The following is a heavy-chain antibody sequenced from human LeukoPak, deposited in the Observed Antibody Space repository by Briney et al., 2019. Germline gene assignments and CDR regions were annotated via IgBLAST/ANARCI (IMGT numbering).Heavy chain of an antibody. CDR1: GGSISSYY. Sequence: SETLSLTCTVTGGSISSYYWSWIRQPAGKGLEWIGRIYTSGSTNYNPSLKSRVTMSVDTSKNQFSLKLSSVTAADTAVYYCARDFMTTVTTASEPLNYYCYGMDVWGQGTTVTVSS. J-gene: IGHJ6*02. CDR2: IYTSGST. D-gene: IGHD4-17*01. CDR3: ARDFMTTVTTASEPLNYYCYGMDV. V-gene: IGHV4-4*07.